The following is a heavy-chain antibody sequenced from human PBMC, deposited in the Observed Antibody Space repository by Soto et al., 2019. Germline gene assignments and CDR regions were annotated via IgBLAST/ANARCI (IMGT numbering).Heavy chain of an antibody. J-gene: IGHJ6*02. CDR1: GFSLSTSGVG. V-gene: IGHV2-5*01. Sequence: SGPTLVNPPQTLTLTCTFSGFSLSTSGVGVGWIRQPPGKALEWLALIYWNDDKRYSPSLKSRLTIPKDTSKNQVGLXXTNMDPVXXXTXXCAHSPVXSGYSSSGLRYYYGMDVWGQGTTVTVSS. CDR2: IYWNDDK. CDR3: AHSPVXSGYSSSGLRYYYGMDV. D-gene: IGHD6-13*01.